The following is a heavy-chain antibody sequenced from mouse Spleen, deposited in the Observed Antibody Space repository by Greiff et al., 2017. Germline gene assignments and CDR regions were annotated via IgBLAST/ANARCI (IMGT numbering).Heavy chain of an antibody. D-gene: IGHD2-4*01. V-gene: IGHV1-22*01. CDR2: INPNNGGT. CDR1: GYTFTDYN. J-gene: IGHJ3*01. Sequence: VQLQQSGPELVKPGASVKMSCKASGYTFTDYNMHWVKQSHGKSLEWIGYINPNNGGTSYNQKFKGKATLTVNKSSSTAYMELRSLTSEDSAVYYCARNTMILPWFAYWGQGTLVTVSA. CDR3: ARNTMILPWFAY.